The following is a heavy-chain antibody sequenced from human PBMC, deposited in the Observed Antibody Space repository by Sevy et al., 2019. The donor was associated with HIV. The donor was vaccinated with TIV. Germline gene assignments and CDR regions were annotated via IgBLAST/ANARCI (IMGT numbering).Heavy chain of an antibody. V-gene: IGHV3-23*01. CDR1: GFTFSNYA. CDR2: ITGSGSYT. Sequence: GGSLRLSCAASGFTFSNYAMSWVRQAPGKGLEWVSAITGSGSYTYYADSVRGRFTISRDNSQNTLVLQVNSLRGGDTSVYYCAKYDFWSGYTEYYFDYWGPGTLVTVSS. CDR3: AKYDFWSGYTEYYFDY. D-gene: IGHD3-3*01. J-gene: IGHJ4*02.